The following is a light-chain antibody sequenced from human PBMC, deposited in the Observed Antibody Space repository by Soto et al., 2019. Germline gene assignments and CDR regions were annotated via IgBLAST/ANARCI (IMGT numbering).Light chain of an antibody. V-gene: IGKV1-5*01. CDR2: DAS. Sequence: DIQMTQSPSSVSASLGYIVTIACRASQTISSWLAWYQQKPGKAPDLLIYDASRLAGGVPSRLSGSESGTEFTLTIGRLQPDDFATDFCQQYYTHSTFGQGTKVDIK. CDR1: QTISSW. CDR3: QQYYTHST. J-gene: IGKJ1*01.